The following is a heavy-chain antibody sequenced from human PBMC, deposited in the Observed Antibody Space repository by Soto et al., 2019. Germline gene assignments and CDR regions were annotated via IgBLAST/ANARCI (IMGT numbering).Heavy chain of an antibody. D-gene: IGHD3-10*01. CDR1: GGTFSSYA. V-gene: IGHV1-69*13. J-gene: IGHJ4*02. Sequence: GASVKVSCKASGGTFSSYATSWVRQAPGQGLEWMGGIIPIFGTANYAQKFQGRVTITADESTSTAYMELSSLRSEDTAVYYCARDRGGREEDYFDYWGQGTLVTVSS. CDR3: ARDRGGREEDYFDY. CDR2: IIPIFGTA.